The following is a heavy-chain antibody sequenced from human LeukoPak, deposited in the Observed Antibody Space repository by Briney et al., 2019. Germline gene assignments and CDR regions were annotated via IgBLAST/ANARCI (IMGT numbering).Heavy chain of an antibody. CDR2: IYSGGST. Sequence: PGGSLRLSCAASGFTVSSNYMSWVRQAPGKGLEWVSVIYSGGSTYYADSVKGRFTISRDNSKNTLYLQMNSLGAEDTAVYYCARDGQGYDILTGSDYWGQGTLVTVSS. D-gene: IGHD3-9*01. CDR1: GFTVSSNY. CDR3: ARDGQGYDILTGSDY. J-gene: IGHJ4*02. V-gene: IGHV3-66*02.